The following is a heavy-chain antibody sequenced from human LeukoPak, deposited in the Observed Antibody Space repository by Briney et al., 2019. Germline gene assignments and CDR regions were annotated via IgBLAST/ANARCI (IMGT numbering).Heavy chain of an antibody. J-gene: IGHJ6*02. D-gene: IGHD2-21*02. Sequence: GASVTVSCRASGGTFSSFAISWVRQAPGQGLEWMGGIIPIFGTANYAQKFQGRVRIIADESTSTAYMELSRLKSEDTAVYYCASDQGTVVVTDYYYFGMDVWGQGTTVTVSS. CDR2: IIPIFGTA. CDR1: GGTFSSFA. V-gene: IGHV1-69*01. CDR3: ASDQGTVVVTDYYYFGMDV.